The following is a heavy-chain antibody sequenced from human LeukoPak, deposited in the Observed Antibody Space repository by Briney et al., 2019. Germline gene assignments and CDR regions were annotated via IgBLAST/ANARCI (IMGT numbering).Heavy chain of an antibody. Sequence: PSETLSLTCTVSGGSISSYYWSWIRQPPGKGLEWIGYIYYSGSTNYNPSLKSRVTISVDTSKNQFSLKLSSVTAADTAVYYCATSPSSECSTSCYTFAHWGQGTLVTVSS. CDR1: GGSISSYY. V-gene: IGHV4-59*01. J-gene: IGHJ4*02. CDR3: ATSPSSECSTSCYTFAH. CDR2: IYYSGST. D-gene: IGHD2-2*02.